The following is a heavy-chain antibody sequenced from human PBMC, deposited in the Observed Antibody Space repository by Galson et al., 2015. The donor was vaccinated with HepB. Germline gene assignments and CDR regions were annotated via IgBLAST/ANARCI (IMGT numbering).Heavy chain of an antibody. D-gene: IGHD5-24*01. V-gene: IGHV3-11*06. CDR3: ARESVFRIEMATIRRPPSSYMDV. Sequence: SLRLSCAASGFTFSDYYMSWIRQAPGKGPECVSYITSSSTYTNYADSVKGRFTISRDNSKNTLYLQMNSLRAEDTAVYYCARESVFRIEMATIRRPPSSYMDVWGQGTTVTVSS. CDR2: ITSSSTYT. CDR1: GFTFSDYY. J-gene: IGHJ6*02.